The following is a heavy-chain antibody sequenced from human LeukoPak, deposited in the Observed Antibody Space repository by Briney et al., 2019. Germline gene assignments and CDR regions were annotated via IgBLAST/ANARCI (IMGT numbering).Heavy chain of an antibody. V-gene: IGHV1-69*05. CDR3: ARAIFGVVTGPYYYYMDV. Sequence: SVKVSCKASGGTFSSYAISWVRQAPGQGLEWMGGIIPIFGTANYAQKFQGRVTITTDESTSTAYMELSSLRSEDTAVYYCARAIFGVVTGPYYYYMDVWGKGTTVTVSS. J-gene: IGHJ6*03. CDR2: IIPIFGTA. CDR1: GGTFSSYA. D-gene: IGHD3-3*01.